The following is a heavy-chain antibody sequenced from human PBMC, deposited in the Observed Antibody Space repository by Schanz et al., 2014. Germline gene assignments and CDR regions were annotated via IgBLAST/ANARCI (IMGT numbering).Heavy chain of an antibody. CDR3: AREQIMAAAGLVDY. CDR2: IYHSGNT. V-gene: IGHV4-4*02. Sequence: QVQLQESGPGLVKPSGTLSLTCAVSGGSISSSDWWSWVRQPPGKGLEWIGEIYHSGNTNYNASLKSRVTISVDKSKNQFSLKVRSVTAADTAVYYCAREQIMAAAGLVDYWGHGTLVTVSS. CDR1: GGSISSSDW. J-gene: IGHJ4*01. D-gene: IGHD6-13*01.